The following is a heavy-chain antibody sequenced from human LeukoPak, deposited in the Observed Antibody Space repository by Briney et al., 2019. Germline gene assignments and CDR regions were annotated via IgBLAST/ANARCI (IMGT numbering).Heavy chain of an antibody. CDR3: TSSVAVAGEIFDY. V-gene: IGHV3-73*01. CDR2: IRSKANSYAT. Sequence: GGSLKLSCAASGFTFSGSAMHWVRQASGKGLEWVGRIRSKANSYATAYAASVKGRFTIYRDDSKNMAYLQMSSLKIEDTAVYYCTSSVAVAGEIFDYWGQGTLVTVSS. CDR1: GFTFSGSA. D-gene: IGHD6-19*01. J-gene: IGHJ4*02.